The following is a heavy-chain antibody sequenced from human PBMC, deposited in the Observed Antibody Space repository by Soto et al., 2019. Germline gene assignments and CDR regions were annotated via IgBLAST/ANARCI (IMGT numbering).Heavy chain of an antibody. CDR1: GGTFSSYT. J-gene: IGHJ5*02. Sequence: ASVKVSCKASGGTFSSYTISWVRQAPGQGLEWMGRIIPILGIANYAQKFQGRVTITADKSTSTAYMELSSLRSEDTAVYYCARVSYLGVDTLGSWFDPWGQGTLVTVSS. CDR2: IIPILGIA. V-gene: IGHV1-69*02. D-gene: IGHD5-18*01. CDR3: ARVSYLGVDTLGSWFDP.